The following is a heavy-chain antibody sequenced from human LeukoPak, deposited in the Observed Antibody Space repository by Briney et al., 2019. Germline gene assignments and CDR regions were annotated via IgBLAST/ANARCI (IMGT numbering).Heavy chain of an antibody. J-gene: IGHJ4*02. V-gene: IGHV4-30-4*08. CDR2: IYYSRST. CDR3: ASSIGGYSSGWYAGPSVFGY. CDR1: GGSISSGDYY. Sequence: SQTLSLXCTVSGGSISSGDYYWSWIRQPPGKGLEWIGYIYYSRSTYYNPSLKSRVTISVDTSKNQFSLKLSSVTAADTAVYYCASSIGGYSSGWYAGPSVFGYWGQGTLVTVSS. D-gene: IGHD6-19*01.